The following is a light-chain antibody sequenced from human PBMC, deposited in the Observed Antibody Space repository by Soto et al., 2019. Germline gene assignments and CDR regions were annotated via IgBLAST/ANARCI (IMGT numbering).Light chain of an antibody. J-gene: IGKJ4*01. CDR2: AAS. V-gene: IGKV3-15*01. CDR1: QSVSGN. CDR3: QQYNKWALT. Sequence: EIVMTQSPATLSVSPGERATLSCRASQSVSGNLAWYQQKPGQAPSLLIYAASTGASGISAMFSGSGSVTYFTLTISSLQSEDFAFYYCQQYNKWALTFGGGTKVEIK.